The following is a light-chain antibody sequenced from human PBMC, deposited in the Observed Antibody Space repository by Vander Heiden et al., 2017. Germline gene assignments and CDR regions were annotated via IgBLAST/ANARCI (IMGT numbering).Light chain of an antibody. V-gene: IGKV1-6*01. CDR2: AAS. J-gene: IGKJ1*01. CDR3: LHDFNYPRT. Sequence: AIQMTQSPSSLCASAVDRVTISCRAGQSIRTELARSQKKPGKAPKLLIFAASTLPSGVPSRFSGSGSGTDFTLTISRLQPEDFATYYCLHDFNYPRTFGQGTKVDI. CDR1: QSIRTE.